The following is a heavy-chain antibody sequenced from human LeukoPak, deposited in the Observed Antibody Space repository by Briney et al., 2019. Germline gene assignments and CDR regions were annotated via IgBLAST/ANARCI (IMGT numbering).Heavy chain of an antibody. D-gene: IGHD5-24*01. V-gene: IGHV1-8*01. J-gene: IGHJ5*02. Sequence: ASVKVSCKASGYTFTSYDINWVRQATGQGLEWMGWMNPNSGNTGYAQKFQGRVTMTRNTSISTAYMELSSLRSEDTAVYYCARDLMATIVGEFVNWFDPWGQGTLVTVSS. CDR3: ARDLMATIVGEFVNWFDP. CDR2: MNPNSGNT. CDR1: GYTFTSYD.